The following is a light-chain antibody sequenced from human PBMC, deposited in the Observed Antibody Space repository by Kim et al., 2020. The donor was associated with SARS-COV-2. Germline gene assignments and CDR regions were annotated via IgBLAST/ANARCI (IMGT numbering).Light chain of an antibody. Sequence: SSTVGDRVTITCRELQSISSYLNLYQQKPGKAPKLLIYAASSLQSGVPSRFSGSGSGTDFTLTISSLQPEEFSTYYCQQSYSTLTFGGETKVYIK. V-gene: IGKV1-39*01. CDR3: QQSYSTLT. CDR1: QSISSY. CDR2: AAS. J-gene: IGKJ4*01.